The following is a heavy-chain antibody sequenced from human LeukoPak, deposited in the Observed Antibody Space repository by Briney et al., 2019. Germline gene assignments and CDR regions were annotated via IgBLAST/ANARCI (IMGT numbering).Heavy chain of an antibody. D-gene: IGHD3-3*01. CDR3: TRVSDFWSGYPGLGWFDP. Sequence: SVKVSCKASGGTFSSYAISWVRQAPGQGLEWMGRIIPILGIANYAQKFQGRVTITADKSTSTAYMELSSLRSEDTAVYYCTRVSDFWSGYPGLGWFDPWGQGTLVTVSS. V-gene: IGHV1-69*04. CDR2: IIPILGIA. CDR1: GGTFSSYA. J-gene: IGHJ5*02.